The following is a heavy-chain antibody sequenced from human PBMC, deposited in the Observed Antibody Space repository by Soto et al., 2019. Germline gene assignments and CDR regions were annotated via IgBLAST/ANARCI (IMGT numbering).Heavy chain of an antibody. CDR2: IYYSGST. D-gene: IGHD3-16*02. Sequence: SETLSLTCTVSGGSISSYYWSWIRQPPGKGLEWIGYIYYSGSTNYNPSLKSRVTISVDTSKNQFSLKLSSVTAADTAVYYCARFQYIWGSYRYNVGAHAAFDIWGQGTMVTVSS. V-gene: IGHV4-59*08. J-gene: IGHJ3*02. CDR3: ARFQYIWGSYRYNVGAHAAFDI. CDR1: GGSISSYY.